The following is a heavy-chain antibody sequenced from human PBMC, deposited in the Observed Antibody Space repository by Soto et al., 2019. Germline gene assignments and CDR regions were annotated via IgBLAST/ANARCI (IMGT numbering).Heavy chain of an antibody. D-gene: IGHD6-25*01. CDR1: GGSISSNY. V-gene: IGHV4-59*01. Sequence: QVQLQESGPGLVKPSETLSLTCTVSGGSISSNYWSWMRQPPEKGLEWIGYIYYSGSTNYNPSLKSRVTISVDTSKNQFSLKLSSVTAADTAVYYCARPHGGSSGWDNWFDPWGQGTLVTVSS. J-gene: IGHJ5*02. CDR3: ARPHGGSSGWDNWFDP. CDR2: IYYSGST.